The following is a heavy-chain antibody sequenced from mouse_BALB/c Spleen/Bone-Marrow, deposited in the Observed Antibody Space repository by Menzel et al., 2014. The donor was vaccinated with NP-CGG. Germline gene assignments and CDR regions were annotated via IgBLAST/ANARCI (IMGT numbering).Heavy chain of an antibody. Sequence: EVMLVESGGGLVQPGGSLKLSCAASGFDFSRYWMSWVRQAPGKGLEWIGEINLDSSTINYTPSLKDKFIISRDNAKNTLYLQMSKVRSEDTALYYCARMHYYGYVAYWGQGTLVTVSA. V-gene: IGHV4-1*02. CDR1: GFDFSRYW. D-gene: IGHD1-2*01. J-gene: IGHJ3*01. CDR2: INLDSSTI. CDR3: ARMHYYGYVAY.